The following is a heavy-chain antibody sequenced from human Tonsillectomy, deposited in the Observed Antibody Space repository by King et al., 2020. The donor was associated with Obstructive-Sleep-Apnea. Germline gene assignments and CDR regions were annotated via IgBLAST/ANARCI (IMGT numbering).Heavy chain of an antibody. D-gene: IGHD6-13*01. CDR3: ARNPYSITWLAY. J-gene: IGHJ4*02. V-gene: IGHV4-39*07. Sequence: LQLQESGPGLVKPSETLSLTCTVSGGSISSSSYYWAWIRQSPGKGLDWIGSFYSSGTTYYTPSLRGRVTISGDTSKNQFSLKLDSVTAADTAVYYCARNPYSITWLAYWGQGTLVTVSS. CDR2: FYSSGTT. CDR1: GGSISSSSYY.